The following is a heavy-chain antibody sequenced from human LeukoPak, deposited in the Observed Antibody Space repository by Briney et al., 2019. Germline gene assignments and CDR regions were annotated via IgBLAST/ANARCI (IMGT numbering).Heavy chain of an antibody. V-gene: IGHV3-74*01. D-gene: IGHD3-16*01. J-gene: IGHJ5*02. CDR2: INTDGGIT. Sequence: GGSLRLSCAASGFTFSSYWTHWVRQAPGKGLVWVSRINTDGGITYYADSVKGRFTISRDNAKNTLYLQMNSLRAEDTAVYYCARGKEGGFDPWGQGTLVTVSS. CDR1: GFTFSSYW. CDR3: ARGKEGGFDP.